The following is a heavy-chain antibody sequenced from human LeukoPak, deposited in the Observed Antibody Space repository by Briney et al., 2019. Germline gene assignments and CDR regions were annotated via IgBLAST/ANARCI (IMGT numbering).Heavy chain of an antibody. CDR3: ARGYYYDSSGYYPRQLDY. D-gene: IGHD3-22*01. Sequence: GGSLRLSCAASGFTFSSYAMHWVRQAPGKGLEWVAVISYDGSNKYYADSVKGRFTISRDNSKNTLYLQMNSLRAEDTAVYYCARGYYYDSSGYYPRQLDYWGQGTLVTVSS. V-gene: IGHV3-30-3*01. CDR1: GFTFSSYA. J-gene: IGHJ4*02. CDR2: ISYDGSNK.